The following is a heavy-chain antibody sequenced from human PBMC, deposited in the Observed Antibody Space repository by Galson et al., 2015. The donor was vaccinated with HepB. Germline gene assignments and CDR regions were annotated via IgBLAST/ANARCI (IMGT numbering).Heavy chain of an antibody. CDR1: GGTFSSYA. CDR2: IIPIFGTA. CDR3: ARHCSSTSCYVLAARRSDAFDI. Sequence: SVKVSCKASGGTFSSYAISWVRQAPGQGLEWMGGIIPIFGTANYAQKFQGRVTITADESTSTAYMELSSLRSEDTAVYYCARHCSSTSCYVLAARRSDAFDIWGQGTMVTVSS. J-gene: IGHJ3*02. V-gene: IGHV1-69*13. D-gene: IGHD2-2*01.